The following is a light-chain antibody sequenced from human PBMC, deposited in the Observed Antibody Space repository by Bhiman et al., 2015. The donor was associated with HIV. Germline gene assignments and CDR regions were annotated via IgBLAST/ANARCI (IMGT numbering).Light chain of an antibody. CDR3: CSYTGSSSTYYV. Sequence: QSALTQPASVSASPGQSITISCTGANSDIGDYNSVSWYQQHPGKAPKLMIYDVTHRPSGVSNRFSGSKSGNTASLTISGLQAEDEADYYCCSYTGSSSTYYVFGTGTKVTVL. V-gene: IGLV2-14*03. CDR1: NSDIGDYNS. CDR2: DVT. J-gene: IGLJ1*01.